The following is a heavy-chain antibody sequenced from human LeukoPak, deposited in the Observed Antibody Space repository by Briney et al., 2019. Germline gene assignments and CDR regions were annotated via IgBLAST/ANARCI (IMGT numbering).Heavy chain of an antibody. V-gene: IGHV4-4*02. Sequence: PSETLSCTGAVSGGSILSTNWWSWVRQPPGKGLEWIGEVHLNGATNYNPSVEGRVTMSIDKSKNHLSLEVISVTAADTAMYYCTRESGGFSPFGFWAQGPLVTVSS. CDR2: VHLNGAT. D-gene: IGHD1-26*01. J-gene: IGHJ4*02. CDR1: GGSILSTNW. CDR3: TRESGGFSPFGF.